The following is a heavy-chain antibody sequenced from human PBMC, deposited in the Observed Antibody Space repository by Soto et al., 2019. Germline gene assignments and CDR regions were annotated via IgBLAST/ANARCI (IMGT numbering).Heavy chain of an antibody. V-gene: IGHV3-11*01. CDR2: VKSGGSAK. J-gene: IGHJ4*02. CDR1: GFTFSDYC. D-gene: IGHD1-26*01. Sequence: GGSLRLSCAASGFTFSDYCMYWIRQAPGKGLEWVSNVKSGGSAKYYVDSVKGRFTISRDNAKNSLYLQMNSLRAEDTAVYYCARGGSNFRYWGQGTLVTVSS. CDR3: ARGGSNFRY.